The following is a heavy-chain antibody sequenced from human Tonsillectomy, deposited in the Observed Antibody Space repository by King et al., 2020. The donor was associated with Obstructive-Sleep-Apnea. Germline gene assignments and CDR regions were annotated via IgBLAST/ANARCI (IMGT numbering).Heavy chain of an antibody. V-gene: IGHV3-48*01. CDR2: ISTSSSTI. D-gene: IGHD1-1*01. CDR3: ARDNWNDDAFDI. J-gene: IGHJ3*02. Sequence: VQLVESGGGLVQPGGSLRLSCAASGFTFSSYSMNWVRQAPGKGLEWVSYISTSSSTIYYADSVKGRFTISRDNAKNSLYPQMNSLRAEDTAVYYCARDNWNDDAFDIWGKGTMVTVSS. CDR1: GFTFSSYS.